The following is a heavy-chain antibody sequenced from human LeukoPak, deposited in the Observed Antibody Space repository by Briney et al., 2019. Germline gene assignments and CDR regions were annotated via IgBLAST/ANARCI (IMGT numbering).Heavy chain of an antibody. CDR2: ISGSGGST. CDR3: AKGPGGSVSGGFDY. J-gene: IGHJ4*02. Sequence: GGALRLSCAASGFTFSSYAMSWVRQAPGKGLEWVSAISGSGGSTYYADSVKGRFTISRDNSKNTLYLQMNSLRAEDTAVYYCAKGPGGSVSGGFDYWGQGTLVTVSS. V-gene: IGHV3-23*01. D-gene: IGHD2-15*01. CDR1: GFTFSSYA.